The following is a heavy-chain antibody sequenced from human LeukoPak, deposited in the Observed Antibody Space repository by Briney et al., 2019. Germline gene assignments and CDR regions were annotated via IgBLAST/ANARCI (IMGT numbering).Heavy chain of an antibody. V-gene: IGHV3-48*03. J-gene: IGHJ4*02. CDR1: GFTFSSYE. CDR3: AREGQLWGGYYFDY. CDR2: ISTSGTII. Sequence: GGSLRLSCAVPGFTFSSYEMIWVRQAPGKGLEWVSYISTSGTIINHAASVEGRFTISRDNAKNSLYLQMNSLRAEDTAIYYCAREGQLWGGYYFDYWGQGTLSRSPQ. D-gene: IGHD5-18*01.